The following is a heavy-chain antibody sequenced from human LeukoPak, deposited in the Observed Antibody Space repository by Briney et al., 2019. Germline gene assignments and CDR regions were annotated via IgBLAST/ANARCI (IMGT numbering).Heavy chain of an antibody. CDR3: ARWNYGSGSYYSYYFDY. CDR2: IIPIFGTA. CDR1: GGTFSGYA. J-gene: IGHJ4*02. D-gene: IGHD3-10*01. Sequence: GASVKVSCKASGGTFSGYAISWVRQAPGQGLEWMGGIIPIFGTANYAQKFQGRVTITADESTSTAYMELSSLRSEDTAVYYCARWNYGSGSYYSYYFDYWGQGTLVTVSS. V-gene: IGHV1-69*01.